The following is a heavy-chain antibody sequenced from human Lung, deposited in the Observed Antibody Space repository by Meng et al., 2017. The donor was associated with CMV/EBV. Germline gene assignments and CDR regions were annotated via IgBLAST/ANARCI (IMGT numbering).Heavy chain of an antibody. CDR3: ARDRVPAAFRDYGMDV. CDR1: GYTFTGYY. D-gene: IGHD2-2*01. J-gene: IGHJ6*02. V-gene: IGHV1-2*02. CDR2: INPNSGGT. Sequence: ASVXVSXKASGYTFTGYYMHWVRQAPGQGLEWMGWINPNSGGTNYAQKFLGRVTMTRDTSISTAYMELSRLRSDDTAVYYCARDRVPAAFRDYGMDVWGQGXTVTVSS.